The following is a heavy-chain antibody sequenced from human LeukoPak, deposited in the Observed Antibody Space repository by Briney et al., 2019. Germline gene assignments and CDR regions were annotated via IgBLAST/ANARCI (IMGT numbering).Heavy chain of an antibody. CDR2: ISSSGSTI. D-gene: IGHD7-27*01. J-gene: IGHJ6*02. Sequence: GGSLRLSCVASGFTFSSYSMNWVRQAPGRGLEWVSYISSSGSTIHYVDSVKGRFTISRDNAKNSLSLQMNSLRAEDTAVYYCARDTGVPYGMDVWGQGTTVTASS. CDR1: GFTFSSYS. V-gene: IGHV3-48*03. CDR3: ARDTGVPYGMDV.